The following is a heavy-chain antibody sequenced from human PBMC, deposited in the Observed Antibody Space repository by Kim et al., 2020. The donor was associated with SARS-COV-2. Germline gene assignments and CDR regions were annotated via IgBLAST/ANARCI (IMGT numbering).Heavy chain of an antibody. CDR2: ISYDGSNK. V-gene: IGHV3-30*18. J-gene: IGHJ5*02. CDR1: GFTFSSYG. D-gene: IGHD5-18*01. CDR3: AKDPQKNGLWFLGWSDP. Sequence: GGSLRLSCAASGFTFSSYGMHWVRQAPGKGLEWVAVISYDGSNKYYADSVKGRFTISRDNSKNTVYLQMNGLRTEDTALYYCAKDPQKNGLWFLGWSDPWGQGTLVTVSS.